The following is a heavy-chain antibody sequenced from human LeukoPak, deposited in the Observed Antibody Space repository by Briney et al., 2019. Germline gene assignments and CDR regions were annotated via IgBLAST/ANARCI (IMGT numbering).Heavy chain of an antibody. Sequence: ASETLSLTCAVYGGSFSGYYWSWIRQPPGKGLEWIAEINHSGSTNFNPSLKSRVTISVDTSQNQFSLKLSSVTAADTAVYYCARSNVVVPSITKGYYYYAMDVWGQGTTVTVSS. CDR1: GGSFSGYY. V-gene: IGHV4-34*01. CDR2: INHSGST. J-gene: IGHJ6*02. D-gene: IGHD2-2*01. CDR3: ARSNVVVPSITKGYYYYAMDV.